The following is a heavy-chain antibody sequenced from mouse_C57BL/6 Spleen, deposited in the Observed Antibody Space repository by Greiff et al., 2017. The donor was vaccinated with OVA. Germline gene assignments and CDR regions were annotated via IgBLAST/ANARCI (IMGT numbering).Heavy chain of an antibody. CDR2: ISDGGSYT. J-gene: IGHJ2*01. CDR1: GFTFSSYA. CDR3: ARDDVPFDY. Sequence: DVKLVESGGGLVKPGGSLKLSCAASGFTFSSYAMSWVRQTPEKRLEWVATISDGGSYTYYPDNVKGRFTISRDNAKNNLYLQMSHLKSEDTAMYYCARDDVPFDYWGQGTTLTVSS. V-gene: IGHV5-4*01.